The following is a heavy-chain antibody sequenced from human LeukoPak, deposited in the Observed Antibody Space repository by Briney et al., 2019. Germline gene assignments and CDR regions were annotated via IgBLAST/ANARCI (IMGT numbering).Heavy chain of an antibody. D-gene: IGHD6-19*01. CDR2: ISWDGGST. V-gene: IGHV3-43*01. CDR3: AKDVNENIAVAGHFDY. CDR1: GFPFDDYT. Sequence: SGGSLRLSCAASGFPFDDYTMHGVRQAPGKGLNWVSLISWDGGSTYFADSVKGRFTISRDNSKNSLYLQMNSLTTEDTALYYCAKDVNENIAVAGHFDYWGQGTLVTVSS. J-gene: IGHJ4*02.